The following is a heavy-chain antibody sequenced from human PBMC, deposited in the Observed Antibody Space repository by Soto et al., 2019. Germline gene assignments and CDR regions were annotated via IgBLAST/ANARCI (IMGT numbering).Heavy chain of an antibody. CDR2: IKEDGSEK. D-gene: IGHD5-12*01. Sequence: GGSLRLSCAASGFTFSRSWMNWVRQAPGKGLEWVAGIKEDGSEKYYVDFVKGRFTISRDNVENSLYLQVNSLRGEDTAVYFCARDRGYSCFDYWGLGTLVTVSS. V-gene: IGHV3-7*01. J-gene: IGHJ4*02. CDR3: ARDRGYSCFDY. CDR1: GFTFSRSW.